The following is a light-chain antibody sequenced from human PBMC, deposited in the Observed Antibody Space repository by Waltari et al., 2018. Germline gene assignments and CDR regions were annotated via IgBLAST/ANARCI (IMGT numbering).Light chain of an antibody. CDR2: RNN. Sequence: QSVLTQPPSASGTPGQRVTISCSGSSSNIGSNYVYWYQQFPRTAPKLLIYRNNRRPSGVSDRFPGSKSGTSASLAISGLRSDDEADYYCAVWDDSLSGRVFGGGTKLTVL. CDR1: SSNIGSNY. CDR3: AVWDDSLSGRV. V-gene: IGLV1-47*01. J-gene: IGLJ3*02.